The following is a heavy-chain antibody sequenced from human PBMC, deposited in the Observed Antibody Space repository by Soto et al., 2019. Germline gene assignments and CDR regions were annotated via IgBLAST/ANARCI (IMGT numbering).Heavy chain of an antibody. V-gene: IGHV4-38-2*01. Sequence: SETLSLTCAVSGDSMSSGHYWGWIRQRPGKGLEWIGIIYHSGSTYYNPSLKSRLTVSVDTSKNQFSLKLRSVTAADTAVCYCARGSYTGSFPPHFDYWGQGTLVTVSS. CDR2: IYHSGST. CDR1: GDSMSSGHY. J-gene: IGHJ4*02. D-gene: IGHD1-26*01. CDR3: ARGSYTGSFPPHFDY.